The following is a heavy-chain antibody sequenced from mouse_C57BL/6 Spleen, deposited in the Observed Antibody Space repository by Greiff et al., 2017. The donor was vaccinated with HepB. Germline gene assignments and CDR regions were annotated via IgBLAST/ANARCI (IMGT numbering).Heavy chain of an antibody. CDR1: GFTFGSYT. J-gene: IGHJ2*01. D-gene: IGHD1-1*01. V-gene: IGHV5-9*01. CDR3: ARQTTVVAGDY. Sequence: EVKLMESGGGLVKPGGSLKLSCAASGFTFGSYTMSWVRQTPEKRLEWVATISGGGGNTYYPDSVKGRFTISRDNAKNTLYLQMSSLRSEDTALYYCARQTTVVAGDYWGQGTTLTVSS. CDR2: ISGGGGNT.